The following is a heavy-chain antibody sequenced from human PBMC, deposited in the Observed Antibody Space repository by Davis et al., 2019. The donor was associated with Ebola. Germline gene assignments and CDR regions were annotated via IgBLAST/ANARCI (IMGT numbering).Heavy chain of an antibody. Sequence: PGGSLRLSCAASGFIFSNYWMSWVRQAPGKGLEWVANIRPDGSEEQYVDSLKGRITISRDNAKNSLYLQVNSLRDEDTAVYYCAKFSRGGDSVWGQGTLVTVSS. CDR3: AKFSRGGDSV. D-gene: IGHD2-21*02. J-gene: IGHJ4*02. CDR1: GFIFSNYW. V-gene: IGHV3-7*03. CDR2: IRPDGSEE.